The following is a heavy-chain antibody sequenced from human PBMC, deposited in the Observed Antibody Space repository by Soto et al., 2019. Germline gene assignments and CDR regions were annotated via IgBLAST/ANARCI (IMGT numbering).Heavy chain of an antibody. CDR1: GFTFSSYA. D-gene: IGHD3-16*02. V-gene: IGHV3-23*01. J-gene: IGHJ4*02. CDR3: AKDDYDYIWGSYRYTGSYFDY. CDR2: ISGSGGST. Sequence: GGSLRLSCAASGFTFSSYAMSWVRQAPGKGLEWVSAISGSGGSTYYADSVKGRFTISRDNSKNTLYLQMNSLRAEDTAVYYCAKDDYDYIWGSYRYTGSYFDYWGQGTLVTVSS.